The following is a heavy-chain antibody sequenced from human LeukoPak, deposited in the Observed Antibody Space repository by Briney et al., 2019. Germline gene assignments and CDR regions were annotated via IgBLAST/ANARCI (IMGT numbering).Heavy chain of an antibody. V-gene: IGHV3-53*01. CDR2: FYSGGTT. D-gene: IGHD3-22*01. CDR3: ARHKKNYDSSAYSTYWYFEL. J-gene: IGHJ2*01. CDR1: GFTVSSNY. Sequence: GGSLRLSCAASGFTVSSNYMSWVRQAPGKGLEGVSVFYSGGTTYYADSVKGRFTISRDNSKNTLYLQMNSLRGEDTAVYYCARHKKNYDSSAYSTYWYFELWGRGTLVTVSS.